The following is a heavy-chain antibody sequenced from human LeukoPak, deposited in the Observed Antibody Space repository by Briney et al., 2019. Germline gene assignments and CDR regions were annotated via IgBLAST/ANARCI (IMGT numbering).Heavy chain of an antibody. CDR2: INRDGSEQ. Sequence: GGSLRLSCAASGFSFSADWMSWVRQAPGKGLEWLANINRDGSEQYYVDSVKGRFTISRDNAMNSLYRQMNSLRADDTAVYYCARDYCSGGTCYLPGYWGQGTLVTVSS. J-gene: IGHJ4*02. CDR3: ARDYCSGGTCYLPGY. V-gene: IGHV3-7*05. D-gene: IGHD2-15*01. CDR1: GFSFSADW.